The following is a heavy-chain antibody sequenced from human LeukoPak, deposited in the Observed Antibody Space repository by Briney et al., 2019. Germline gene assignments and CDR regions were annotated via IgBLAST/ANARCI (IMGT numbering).Heavy chain of an antibody. CDR2: ISGSGVSR. CDR3: AKGGSDGGNSDY. D-gene: IGHD4-23*01. V-gene: IGHV3-23*01. J-gene: IGHJ4*02. CDR1: GFTFSRYA. Sequence: PGGSLRLSCAASGFTFSRYAMTWVRQAPGKGLEWVSTISGSGVSRDYANSAKGRITISRDNSKNTLYLQMSSLRAEDTAVYYCAKGGSDGGNSDYWGQGTLVTVSS.